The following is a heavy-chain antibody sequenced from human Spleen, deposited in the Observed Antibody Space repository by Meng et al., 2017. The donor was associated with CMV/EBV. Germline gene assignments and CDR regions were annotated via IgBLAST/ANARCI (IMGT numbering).Heavy chain of an antibody. D-gene: IGHD2-2*01. CDR1: GGSIRTYHY. CDR2: IYHRGST. V-gene: IGHV4-38-2*02. J-gene: IGHJ5*02. CDR3: ARGARGIVLVPATIWFDP. Sequence: SETLSLTCTVSGGSIRTYHYWGWIRQPPGKGLEWIGSIYHRGSTYQKPSFKGRVTTSVDTSKNQFSLKLTSVTAADTAVYYCARGARGIVLVPATIWFDPWGQGTLVTVSS.